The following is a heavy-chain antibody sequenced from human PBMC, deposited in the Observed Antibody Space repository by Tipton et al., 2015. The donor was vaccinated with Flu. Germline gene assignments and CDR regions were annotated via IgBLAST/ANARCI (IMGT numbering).Heavy chain of an antibody. J-gene: IGHJ4*02. Sequence: SLRLSCAASGFTFSRYAMSWVRQAPGKGLEWLSYISSSGNTISYADSVRGRFTISRDNTKKSLYLQLNSLRAEDTAVYYCARDSLSVGYFDYWGQGTLVTVSS. V-gene: IGHV3-48*03. CDR3: ARDSLSVGYFDY. D-gene: IGHD6-25*01. CDR1: GFTFSRYA. CDR2: ISSSGNTI.